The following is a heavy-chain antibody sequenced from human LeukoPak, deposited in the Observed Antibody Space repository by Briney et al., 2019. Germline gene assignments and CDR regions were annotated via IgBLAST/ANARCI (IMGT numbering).Heavy chain of an antibody. CDR3: ARGGLLDV. Sequence: SQTLSLTRTVSGDSISSGAFYWSWIRQPAGKGPEWIGRIFASGSTNYNPSLKSRVTISVDTSKNQFSLKLSSVTAADTAVYYCARGGLLDVWGKGTTVTVSS. J-gene: IGHJ6*04. CDR1: GDSISSGAFY. CDR2: IFASGST. V-gene: IGHV4-61*02.